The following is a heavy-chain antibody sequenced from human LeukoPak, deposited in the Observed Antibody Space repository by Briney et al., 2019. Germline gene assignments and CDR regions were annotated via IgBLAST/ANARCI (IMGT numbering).Heavy chain of an antibody. V-gene: IGHV3-53*01. CDR3: ARDLIIAVAGPSCY. CDR1: GFTVSSNY. Sequence: GGSLRLSCAASGFTVSSNYMSWVRQAPGKGLEWVSVIYSGGSTYYADSVKGRFTISRDNSKNTLYLQMNSLRAEDTAVYYCARDLIIAVAGPSCYWGQGTLVTVSS. J-gene: IGHJ4*02. CDR2: IYSGGST. D-gene: IGHD6-19*01.